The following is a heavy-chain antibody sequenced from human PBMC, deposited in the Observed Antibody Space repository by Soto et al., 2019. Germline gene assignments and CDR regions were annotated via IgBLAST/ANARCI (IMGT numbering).Heavy chain of an antibody. V-gene: IGHV3-23*01. CDR1: GFVVDDYN. J-gene: IGHJ6*02. CDR3: AKDYTIFGVVTQIYYYYGMDV. D-gene: IGHD3-3*01. Sequence: PGVSLSLSCSASGFVVDDYNMSWVRRTPGKGLEWVSAISGSGGSTYYADSVKGRFTISRDNSKNTLYLQMNSLRAEDTAVYYCAKDYTIFGVVTQIYYYYGMDVWGQGTTVNVSS. CDR2: ISGSGGST.